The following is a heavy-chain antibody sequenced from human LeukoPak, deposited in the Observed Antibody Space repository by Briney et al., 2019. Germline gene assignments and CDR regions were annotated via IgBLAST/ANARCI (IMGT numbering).Heavy chain of an antibody. CDR2: IKQDGSDK. D-gene: IGHD5-24*01. CDR1: EFTFSNYY. Sequence: GGSLRLSCAASEFTFSNYYMTWVRQAPGKGLEWVANIKQDGSDKYYVDSVKGRFTISRDNAKNSLYLQMNSLRAEDTAVYYCAVATIKDYFDYWGQGTLVTVSS. V-gene: IGHV3-7*01. CDR3: AVATIKDYFDY. J-gene: IGHJ4*02.